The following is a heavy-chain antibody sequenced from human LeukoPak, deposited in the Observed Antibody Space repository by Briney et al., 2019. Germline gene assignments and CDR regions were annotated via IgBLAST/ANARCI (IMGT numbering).Heavy chain of an antibody. CDR2: IYSGGST. J-gene: IGHJ4*02. Sequence: GGSLRLSCAASGFTVSSNYMTWVRQAPGKGLEWVSVIYSGGSTYSADSVKGRFTISRDNSKNTLYLQMNSLRAEDTAVYYCARDVSDYGDFWGQGTLVTVSS. V-gene: IGHV3-53*01. D-gene: IGHD5/OR15-5a*01. CDR1: GFTVSSNY. CDR3: ARDVSDYGDF.